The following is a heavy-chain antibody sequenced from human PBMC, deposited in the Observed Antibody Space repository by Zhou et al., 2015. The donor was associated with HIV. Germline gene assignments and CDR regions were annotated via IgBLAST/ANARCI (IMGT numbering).Heavy chain of an antibody. Sequence: QVQLVQSGAELKKPGASVKVSCKASGYTFTTYDINWMRQATGQRPEWMGWMNAGGGQTEYAQKFRSRLNITVDKLTSVAYMELSSLTSDDAAMYFCARSSVNHDNGFDLWGQGTNLIVSS. D-gene: IGHD3-22*01. CDR3: ARSSVNHDNGFDL. CDR1: GYTFTTYD. J-gene: IGHJ3*01. V-gene: IGHV1-8*01. CDR2: MNAGGGQT.